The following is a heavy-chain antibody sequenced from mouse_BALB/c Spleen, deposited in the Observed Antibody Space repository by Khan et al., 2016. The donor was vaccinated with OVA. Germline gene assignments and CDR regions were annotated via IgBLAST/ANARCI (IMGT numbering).Heavy chain of an antibody. CDR3: TREGVDLSSFAY. CDR1: GYTFTNYW. V-gene: IGHV1-69*02. CDR2: IYPSDSYT. J-gene: IGHJ3*01. Sequence: QVQLKQSGTELVRPGASVKLSCKTSGYTFTNYWIHWVKQRPGQGLEWIGNIYPSDSYTNYNQKFKDKATLTVDKSSSTASMQLSSPTSEDSAVYYCTREGVDLSSFAYWGQGTLVTVSA.